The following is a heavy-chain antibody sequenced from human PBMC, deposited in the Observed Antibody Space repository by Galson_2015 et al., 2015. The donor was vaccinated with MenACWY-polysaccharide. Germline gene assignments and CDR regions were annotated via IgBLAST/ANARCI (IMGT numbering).Heavy chain of an antibody. CDR3: AKAAHFEPFTI. CDR2: IFYDGRT. D-gene: IGHD2/OR15-2a*01. CDR1: GAAISYSNYY. Sequence: ETLSLACTVSGAAISYSNYYWGWLRPLPGQGLEWIGSIFYDGRTFYNPSFESRAAVSADTSRSQFFLDLNSMTAADTAVYYCAKAAHFEPFTIWGQGAMVGVSS. J-gene: IGHJ3*02. V-gene: IGHV4-39*07.